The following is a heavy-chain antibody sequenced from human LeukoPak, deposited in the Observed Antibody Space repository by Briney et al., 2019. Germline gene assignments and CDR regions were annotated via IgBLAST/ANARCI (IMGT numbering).Heavy chain of an antibody. D-gene: IGHD1-14*01. Sequence: GGSLRLSCVASGFTFSSYWMHWVRQDPRKGLVWVSRINGDGRNINYADSVRGRFTISRDNAKNSLYLQMNSLRAEDTAVYYCARKGPASAFDIWGQGTMVTVSS. J-gene: IGHJ3*02. V-gene: IGHV3-74*01. CDR2: INGDGRNI. CDR1: GFTFSSYW. CDR3: ARKGPASAFDI.